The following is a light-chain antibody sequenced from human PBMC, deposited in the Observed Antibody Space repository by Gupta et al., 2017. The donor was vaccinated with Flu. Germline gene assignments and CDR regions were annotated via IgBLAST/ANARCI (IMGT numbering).Light chain of an antibody. Sequence: DIVMTQSPLSLPVTPGEPASISCRSSQSLLHSNGYNYLDWYLQKPGQSPQLLIYLGSNRASGVTDRFSGSGSGTDFTLKSSRAEAEDVGVYYGMQYLQTWTFGQGTKVEIK. V-gene: IGKV2-28*01. CDR3: MQYLQTWT. CDR1: QSLLHSNGYNY. J-gene: IGKJ1*01. CDR2: LGS.